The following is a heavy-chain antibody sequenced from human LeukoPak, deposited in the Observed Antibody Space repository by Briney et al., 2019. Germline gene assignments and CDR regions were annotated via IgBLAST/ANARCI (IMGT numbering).Heavy chain of an antibody. Sequence: QPGGSLRLSCAASGFTFSSYGMHWVRQAPGKGLEWVAVISYDGSNKYYADSVKGRFTISRDNSKNTLYLQMNSLRAEDTAVYYCAKDRTIIVGADDSDYWGQGTLVTVSS. D-gene: IGHD1-26*01. CDR3: AKDRTIIVGADDSDY. J-gene: IGHJ4*02. V-gene: IGHV3-30*18. CDR2: ISYDGSNK. CDR1: GFTFSSYG.